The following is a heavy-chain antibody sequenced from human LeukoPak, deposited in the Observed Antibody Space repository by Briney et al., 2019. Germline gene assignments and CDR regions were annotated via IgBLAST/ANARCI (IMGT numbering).Heavy chain of an antibody. CDR1: GGSISSGGYY. V-gene: IGHV4-31*03. D-gene: IGHD5-18*01. CDR2: IYYSGST. CDR3: AGGLPWILDAFDI. J-gene: IGHJ3*02. Sequence: NPSETLSLTCTVSGGSISSGGYYWSWIRQHPGKGLEWIGYIYYSGSTYYNPSLKSRVTISVDTSKNQFSLKLSSVTAADTAVYYCAGGLPWILDAFDIWGQGTMVTVSS.